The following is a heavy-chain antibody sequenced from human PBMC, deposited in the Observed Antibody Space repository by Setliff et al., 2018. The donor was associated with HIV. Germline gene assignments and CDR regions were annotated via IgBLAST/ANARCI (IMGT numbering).Heavy chain of an antibody. CDR3: ARDRIEVIAETPHDVFDI. J-gene: IGHJ3*02. V-gene: IGHV4-4*07. D-gene: IGHD6-13*01. Sequence: PSETLSLTCAVSGDSVSGYYRRWIRQSAGRGLEWIVRVHSSATSNYNPSLKGRVAMSVDTAKNQFSLKLTSVSAADTAVYFCARDRIEVIAETPHDVFDIWGRGTMVTVSS. CDR2: VHSSATS. CDR1: GDSVSGYY.